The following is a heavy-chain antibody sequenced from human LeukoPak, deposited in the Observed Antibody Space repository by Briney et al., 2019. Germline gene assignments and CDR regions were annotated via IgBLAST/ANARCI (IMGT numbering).Heavy chain of an antibody. J-gene: IGHJ5*02. CDR3: AKGAGPPWFDP. CDR1: GGSISSSSYY. Sequence: SETLSLTCTVSGGSISSSSYYWGWIRQPPGKGLEWIGSISYSGSTYYNSSLKSRVTLSVDMSKNQFSMKLSSVTAADTAVYYCAKGAGPPWFDPWGQGTLVTVSS. V-gene: IGHV4-39*07. D-gene: IGHD6-19*01. CDR2: ISYSGST.